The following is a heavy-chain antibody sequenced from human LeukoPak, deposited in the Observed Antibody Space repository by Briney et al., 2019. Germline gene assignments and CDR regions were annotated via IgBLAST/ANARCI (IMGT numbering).Heavy chain of an antibody. J-gene: IGHJ4*02. CDR2: IYYGGST. V-gene: IGHV4-59*01. CDR3: ARESRVVPYYFDY. CDR1: RGSISSYY. Sequence: SETLSLTCTVSRGSISSYYWTWIRQPPGKRLEWIGYIYYGGSTNYNPSLKSRVTISVDTSKNQFSLRLSSVTAADTAVYYCARESRVVPYYFDYWGQGTLVTVSS. D-gene: IGHD3-3*01.